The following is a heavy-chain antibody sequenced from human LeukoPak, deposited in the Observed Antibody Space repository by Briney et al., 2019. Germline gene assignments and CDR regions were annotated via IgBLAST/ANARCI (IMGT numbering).Heavy chain of an antibody. V-gene: IGHV4-61*02. J-gene: IGHJ4*02. CDR3: ARYALGGRGDY. Sequence: PSETLSLTCTVSGNSISSGDYYWSWIRQPAGKGLEWIGRIYTSGSTTYNPSLKSRVTISGDTSENQFSLRLSSVTAADTAVYYCARYALGGRGDYWGQGTLVTVSS. D-gene: IGHD3-16*01. CDR2: IYTSGST. CDR1: GNSISSGDYY.